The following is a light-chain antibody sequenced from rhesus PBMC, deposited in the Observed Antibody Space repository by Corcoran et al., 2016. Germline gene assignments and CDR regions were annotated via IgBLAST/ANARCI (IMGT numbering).Light chain of an antibody. Sequence: DIVMTQTPLSLPVTPGEPASISCRSSQSLLDSDGYTHLHWYLLKPGQSPQLLIYLVSNRAFGGPDRFSGSGSGTDFTLKISRVEAEDVGVYYCMQTLQTYSVGQGTKVEIK. V-gene: IGKV2-78*01. J-gene: IGKJ2*01. CDR2: LVS. CDR3: MQTLQTYS. CDR1: QSLLDSDGYTH.